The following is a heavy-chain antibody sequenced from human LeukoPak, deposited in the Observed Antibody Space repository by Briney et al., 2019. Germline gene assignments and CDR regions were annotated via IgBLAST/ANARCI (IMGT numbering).Heavy chain of an antibody. CDR1: GGSISSYY. D-gene: IGHD2-2*01. V-gene: IGHV4-59*08. J-gene: IGHJ3*02. Sequence: PSETLSLTCTVSGGSISSYYWSWIRQPPGKGLEWIGYIYYSGSTNYNPSLKSRVTISVDTSKNQFSLKLSSVTAADTAVYYCARRPFCSSTSCHAFDIWGQGTMVTVSS. CDR3: ARRPFCSSTSCHAFDI. CDR2: IYYSGST.